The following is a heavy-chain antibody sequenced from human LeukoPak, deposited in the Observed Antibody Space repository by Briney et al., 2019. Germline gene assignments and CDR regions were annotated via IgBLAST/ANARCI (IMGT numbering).Heavy chain of an antibody. CDR1: GFTFSSYS. CDR3: ARGATYGGGDY. Sequence: GSLRLSCAASGFTFSSYSMNWVRQAPGKGLEWVSSISSSSSYIYYADSVKGRFTISRDNAKNSLYLQMNSLRVDDTAVYYCARGATYGGGDYWGQGTLVTVSS. V-gene: IGHV3-21*01. CDR2: ISSSSSYI. J-gene: IGHJ4*02. D-gene: IGHD4-23*01.